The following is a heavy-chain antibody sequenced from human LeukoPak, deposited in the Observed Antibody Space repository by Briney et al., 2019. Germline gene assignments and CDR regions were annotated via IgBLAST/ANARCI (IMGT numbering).Heavy chain of an antibody. Sequence: SVKVSCKVSGDTFSNRGISWVRQAPGQGLEWIGRIIPMVGLAKYAQKFQGKVTLIADKSTNTAYLELSNVTSEDTAVYFCTRGGRDTSAEYFQHWGQGTLVTVSS. CDR1: GDTFSNRG. J-gene: IGHJ1*01. CDR2: IIPMVGLA. CDR3: TRGGRDTSAEYFQH. D-gene: IGHD5-18*01. V-gene: IGHV1-69*04.